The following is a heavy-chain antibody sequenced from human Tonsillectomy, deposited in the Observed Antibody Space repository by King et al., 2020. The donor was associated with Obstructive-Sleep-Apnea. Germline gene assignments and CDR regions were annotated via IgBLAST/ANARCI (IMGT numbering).Heavy chain of an antibody. V-gene: IGHV4-31*03. D-gene: IGHD3-22*01. CDR1: GGSISSGGYY. J-gene: IGHJ3*02. CDR2: IYYSGGT. Sequence: VQLQESGPGLVKPSQTLSLNCTVSGGSISSGGYYWSWIRQHPGKGLEWIGYIYYSGGTYYNPSLKSRVTISVDTSKNQFSLKLSSVTAADTAVYYCARDQDSSGYYSGAFDIWGQGTMVTVSS. CDR3: ARDQDSSGYYSGAFDI.